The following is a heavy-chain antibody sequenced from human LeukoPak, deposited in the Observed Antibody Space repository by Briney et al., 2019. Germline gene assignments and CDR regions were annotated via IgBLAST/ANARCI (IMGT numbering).Heavy chain of an antibody. D-gene: IGHD6-19*01. CDR2: ISYDGSNK. V-gene: IGHV3-30*04. J-gene: IGHJ3*02. CDR3: AKALTSGWYLDAFNI. Sequence: GGSLRLSCAASGFTFSSYAMHWVRQAPGKGLEWVAVISYDGSNKYYADSVKGRFTISRDNSKNTLFLEMNSLRAEDTAVYYWAKALTSGWYLDAFNIWGQGTMVTVSS. CDR1: GFTFSSYA.